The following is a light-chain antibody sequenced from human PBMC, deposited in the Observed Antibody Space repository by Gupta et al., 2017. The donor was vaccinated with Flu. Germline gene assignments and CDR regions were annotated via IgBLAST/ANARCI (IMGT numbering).Light chain of an antibody. V-gene: IGKV2-30*01. CDR2: QVS. J-gene: IGKJ1*01. CDR3: MQGSRWPWA. CDR1: QSLVYSDGNTY. Sequence: DVVMTQPPLSLPVTLGQPASISCRSSQSLVYSDGNTYLHWFQQKPGQSPRRLIYQVSHRESGVPDRFSGSGSGTDFILKISRVEAEDVGVYYCMQGSRWPWAFGQGTKVEIK.